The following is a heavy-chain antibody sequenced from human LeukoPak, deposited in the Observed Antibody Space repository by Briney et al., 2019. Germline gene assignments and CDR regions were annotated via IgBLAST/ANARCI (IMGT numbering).Heavy chain of an antibody. D-gene: IGHD5-18*01. CDR3: ARELSGYSYGYVDY. V-gene: IGHV1-69*04. CDR1: GGTFSSYA. J-gene: IGHJ4*02. Sequence: GASVKVSRKASGGTFSSYAISWVRQAPGQGLEWMGRIIPILGIANYAQKSQGRVTITADKSTSTAYMELSSLRSEDTAVYYCARELSGYSYGYVDYWGQGTLVSVSS. CDR2: IIPILGIA.